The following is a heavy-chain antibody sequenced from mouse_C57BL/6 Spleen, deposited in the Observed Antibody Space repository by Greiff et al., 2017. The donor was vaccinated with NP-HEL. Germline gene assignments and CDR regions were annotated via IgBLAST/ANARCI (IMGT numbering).Heavy chain of an antibody. D-gene: IGHD3-2*02. CDR1: GYAFSSSW. CDR3: AREGSSGSYAMDY. CDR2: IYPGDGDT. J-gene: IGHJ4*01. Sequence: LQESGPELVKPGASVKISCKASGYAFSSSWMNWVKQRPGKGLEWIGRIYPGDGDTNYNGKFKGKATLTADKSSSTAYMQLSSLTSEDSAVYFCAREGSSGSYAMDYWGQGTSVTVSS. V-gene: IGHV1-82*01.